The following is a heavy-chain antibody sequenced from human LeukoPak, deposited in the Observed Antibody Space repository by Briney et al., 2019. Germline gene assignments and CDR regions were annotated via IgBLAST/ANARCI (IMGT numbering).Heavy chain of an antibody. CDR2: ISDSGGRT. CDR1: GFTFSSYG. D-gene: IGHD3-10*01. V-gene: IGHV3-23*01. Sequence: PGGSLRLSCEASGFTFSSYGMSWVRQAPGKGLEWVSAISDSGGRTYYADSVKGRLTISRDNSKNTLYLQMNSLRAEDTAVYYCAKVHGELLWFGELSHFDYWGQGTLVTVSS. J-gene: IGHJ4*02. CDR3: AKVHGELLWFGELSHFDY.